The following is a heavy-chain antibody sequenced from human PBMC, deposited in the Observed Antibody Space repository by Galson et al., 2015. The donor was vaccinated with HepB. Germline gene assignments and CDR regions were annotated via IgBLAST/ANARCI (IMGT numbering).Heavy chain of an antibody. CDR1: GFTFSSYA. CDR3: AKGLGRTSKIDYYYSPLDV. CDR2: ISGSGTSI. D-gene: IGHD3-10*01. Sequence: SLRLSCAASGFTFSSYAMSWVRQTPGKGLEWVSAISGSGTSIYYADSVKGRFTISRDNSKNTLYLQVNSLRAEDTAVYYCAKGLGRTSKIDYYYSPLDVWGQGTTVTVSS. J-gene: IGHJ6*02. V-gene: IGHV3-23*01.